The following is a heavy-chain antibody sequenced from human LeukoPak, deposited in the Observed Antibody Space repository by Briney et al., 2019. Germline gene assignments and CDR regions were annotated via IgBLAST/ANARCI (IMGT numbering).Heavy chain of an antibody. D-gene: IGHD1-26*01. Sequence: PSETLPLTCTVSGGSTSSYSWSWIRQPPGQGLDWIGYIYYSGSTNDNPSLKSRVTISIDTSKNCFSLKLSSVTAADTAVYYCARRAYSGRYSLDYWGQGTLVTVSS. CDR1: GGSTSSYS. V-gene: IGHV4-59*08. J-gene: IGHJ4*02. CDR3: ARRAYSGRYSLDY. CDR2: IYYSGST.